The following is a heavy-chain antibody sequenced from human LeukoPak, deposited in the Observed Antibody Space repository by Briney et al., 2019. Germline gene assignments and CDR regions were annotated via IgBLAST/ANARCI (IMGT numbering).Heavy chain of an antibody. J-gene: IGHJ4*02. Sequence: WGSLRLSCEASGFTFTTYSMTRVRQAPGKGLEWVSIISSGSSAIFSADALKGRFTISRDDAKNLLYLDMNSLRAEDTAVYYCARGHTAVTRHFDFWGQGTLVTVSS. CDR1: GFTFTTYS. CDR3: ARGHTAVTRHFDF. D-gene: IGHD4-17*01. V-gene: IGHV3-21*01. CDR2: ISSGSSAI.